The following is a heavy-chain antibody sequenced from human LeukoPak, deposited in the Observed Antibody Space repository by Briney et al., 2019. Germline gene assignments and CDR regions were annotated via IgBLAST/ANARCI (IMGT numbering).Heavy chain of an antibody. CDR1: GGSLSGYY. V-gene: IGHV4-34*01. J-gene: IGHJ4*02. CDR2: INHSGST. Sequence: RPSETLSLTCAVYGGSLSGYYWSWIRQPPGKGLEWIGEINHSGSTNYNPSLKSRVTISVDTSKNQFSLKLSSVTAADTAVYYCASPDPKADWGQGTLVTVSS. CDR3: ASPDPKAD.